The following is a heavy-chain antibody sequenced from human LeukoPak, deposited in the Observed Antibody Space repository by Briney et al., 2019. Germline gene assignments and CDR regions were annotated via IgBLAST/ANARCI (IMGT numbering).Heavy chain of an antibody. V-gene: IGHV1-58*01. Sequence: VASVKVSCKASGFTFTSSAVQWVRQARGQRLEWIGWIAVGSGNTNYAQKFQERVTITRDMSTSTAYMELSSLRSEDTAVYYCAADMYSSGWYDYYYGMDVWGQGTTVTVSS. J-gene: IGHJ6*02. D-gene: IGHD6-19*01. CDR1: GFTFTSSA. CDR3: AADMYSSGWYDYYYGMDV. CDR2: IAVGSGNT.